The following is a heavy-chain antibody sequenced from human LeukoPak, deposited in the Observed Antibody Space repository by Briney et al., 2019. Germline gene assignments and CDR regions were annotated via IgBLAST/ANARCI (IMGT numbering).Heavy chain of an antibody. V-gene: IGHV3-13*01. Sequence: GGSLRLSCAASGFTFSSYDMHWVRQATGKGLEWVSAIGTAGDTYYPGSVKGRFTISRENAKNSLYLQMNSLRAGDTAVYYCARGPGGYLPSYYYMDVWGKGTTVTVSS. D-gene: IGHD2-15*01. CDR2: IGTAGDT. J-gene: IGHJ6*03. CDR1: GFTFSSYD. CDR3: ARGPGGYLPSYYYMDV.